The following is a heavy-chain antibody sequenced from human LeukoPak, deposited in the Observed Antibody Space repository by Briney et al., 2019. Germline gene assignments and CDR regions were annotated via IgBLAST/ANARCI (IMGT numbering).Heavy chain of an antibody. J-gene: IGHJ4*02. CDR1: GFTFSSYA. V-gene: IGHV3-30*04. Sequence: PGGSLRLSCAASGFTFSSYAMHWVRQAPGKGLEWVAVIIYDGSNQYYGDSVKGRFTISRDNSKNTLYLLMNSLRTDDTAVYYWARVTTTVTFDYWGQGTLVTVSS. CDR3: ARVTTTVTFDY. CDR2: IIYDGSNQ. D-gene: IGHD4-17*01.